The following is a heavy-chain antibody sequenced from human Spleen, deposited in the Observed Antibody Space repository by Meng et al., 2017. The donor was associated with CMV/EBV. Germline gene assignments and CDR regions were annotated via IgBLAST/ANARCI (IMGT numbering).Heavy chain of an antibody. Sequence: ASVQVSCKASGYTFTNHGISWVRQAPGQGLEWMGWVSPYNGHTNYAQMLQGRVTMTTDTSTSTAYMELRNLRSDDTAVYYCAREVAGDDFWSDRYRGGNWLDPWGQGTLVTVSS. V-gene: IGHV1-18*01. D-gene: IGHD3-3*01. J-gene: IGHJ5*02. CDR3: AREVAGDDFWSDRYRGGNWLDP. CDR2: VSPYNGHT. CDR1: GYTFTNHG.